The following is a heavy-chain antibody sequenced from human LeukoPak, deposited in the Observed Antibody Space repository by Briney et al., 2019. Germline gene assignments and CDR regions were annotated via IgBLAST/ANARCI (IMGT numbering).Heavy chain of an antibody. V-gene: IGHV4-59*01. Sequence: SETLSLTCTVSGGSISSYYWSWIRQPPGKGLEWIGYIYYSGSTNYNPSLKSRVTISVDTSKNQFSLKLNSVTAADTAVYYCARRILAMVRGVTEDAFDIWGQGTMVTVSS. CDR2: IYYSGST. CDR1: GGSISSYY. CDR3: ARRILAMVRGVTEDAFDI. J-gene: IGHJ3*02. D-gene: IGHD3-10*01.